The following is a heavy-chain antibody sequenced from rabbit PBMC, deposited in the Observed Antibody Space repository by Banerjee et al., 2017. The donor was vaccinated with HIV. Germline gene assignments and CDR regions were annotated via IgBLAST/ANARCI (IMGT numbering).Heavy chain of an antibody. Sequence: QSLEESGGDLVKPGASLTLTCTASGFSFSNSYYMCWVRQAPGKGLEWIGCIDLHYGSTDYPNWVSGRFTISLDNAQNTVFLQMTSLTAADTATYFCARGSGSYYTYAYTGYVYAPYYFNLWGPGTLVTVS. CDR2: IDLHYGST. CDR3: ARGSGSYYTYAYTGYVYAPYYFNL. J-gene: IGHJ4*01. V-gene: IGHV1S40*01. D-gene: IGHD6-1*01. CDR1: GFSFSNSYY.